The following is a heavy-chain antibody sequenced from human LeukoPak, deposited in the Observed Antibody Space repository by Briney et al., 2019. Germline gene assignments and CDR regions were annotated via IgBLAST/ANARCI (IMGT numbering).Heavy chain of an antibody. CDR2: ISSSGSTI. V-gene: IGHV3-48*03. CDR1: GFTFSSYE. D-gene: IGHD2-21*01. Sequence: GGSLRLSCAASGFTFSSYEMNWVRQAPGKGLEWVSYISSSGSTIYYADSVKGRFTISRDNSKNTLYLQMNSLRAEDTAVYYCAKVWCGGDCHDAFDIWGQGTMVTVSS. CDR3: AKVWCGGDCHDAFDI. J-gene: IGHJ3*02.